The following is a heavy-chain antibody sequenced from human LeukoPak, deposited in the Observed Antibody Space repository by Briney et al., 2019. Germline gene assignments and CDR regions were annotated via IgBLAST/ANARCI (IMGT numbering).Heavy chain of an antibody. V-gene: IGHV4-59*12. CDR1: GGSISSYY. D-gene: IGHD3-22*01. J-gene: IGHJ4*02. CDR3: VGISSSGYPLDY. CDR2: IYYSGST. Sequence: PSETLSLTCTVSGGSISSYYWSWIRQPPGKGLEWIGYIYYSGSTYYNPSLKSRVTISVDTSKNQFSLKLSSVTAADTAVYYCVGISSSGYPLDYWGQGTLVTVSS.